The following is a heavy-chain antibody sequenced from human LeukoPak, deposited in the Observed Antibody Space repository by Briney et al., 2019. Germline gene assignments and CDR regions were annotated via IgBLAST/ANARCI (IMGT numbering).Heavy chain of an antibody. J-gene: IGHJ4*02. CDR3: ARRDYDILTGYYRVFDY. CDR1: GYTFTSYY. Sequence: ASVKVSCKASGYTFTSYYMHWVRQAPGQGLEWMGIINPSGGSTSYAQKFQGRVTMTRDTSTSTVYMELSSLRSEDTAVYYCARRDYDILTGYYRVFDYWGQGTLVTVSS. V-gene: IGHV1-46*01. D-gene: IGHD3-9*01. CDR2: INPSGGST.